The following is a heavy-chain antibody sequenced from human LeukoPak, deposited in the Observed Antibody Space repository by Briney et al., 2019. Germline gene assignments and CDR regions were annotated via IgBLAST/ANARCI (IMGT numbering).Heavy chain of an antibody. CDR1: GGSFSNYA. D-gene: IGHD3-22*01. Sequence: SVTVSCKASGGSFSNYAINWVRQAPGQGLEWMGGIIPLFGAANYAQKFQGRVTITADKSTSTAYMELSSLRSEDTAVYYCARDLGSYDSSGYPYSTFDYWGQGTLVTVSS. J-gene: IGHJ4*02. V-gene: IGHV1-69*06. CDR3: ARDLGSYDSSGYPYSTFDY. CDR2: IIPLFGAA.